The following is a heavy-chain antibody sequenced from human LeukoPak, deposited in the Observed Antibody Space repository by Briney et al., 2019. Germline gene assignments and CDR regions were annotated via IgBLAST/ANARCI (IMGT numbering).Heavy chain of an antibody. D-gene: IGHD3-3*01. CDR2: ISSSSSYI. CDR3: ASLITYYDFWSGYY. CDR1: GFTFSSYS. J-gene: IGHJ4*02. V-gene: IGHV3-21*01. Sequence: PGGSLRLSCAASGFTFSSYSMNWVRQAPGNGLEGVSSISSSSSYIYYADSVKGRFTISRDNAKNSLYLQMNSLRAEDTAVYYCASLITYYDFWSGYYWGQGTLVTVSS.